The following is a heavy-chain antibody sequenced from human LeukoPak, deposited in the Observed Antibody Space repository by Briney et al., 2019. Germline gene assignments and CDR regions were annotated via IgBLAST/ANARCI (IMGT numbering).Heavy chain of an antibody. CDR3: AKVAMYYYGSGRPPDY. CDR2: ISSGSSTI. Sequence: PGGSLRLSCAASGFTFSSYSMNWVRQAPGKGLEWVSYISSGSSTIYYADSVKGRFTISRDNAKNSLYLQMNSLRAEDTAVYYCAKVAMYYYGSGRPPDYWGQGTLVTVSS. D-gene: IGHD3-10*01. CDR1: GFTFSSYS. V-gene: IGHV3-48*01. J-gene: IGHJ4*02.